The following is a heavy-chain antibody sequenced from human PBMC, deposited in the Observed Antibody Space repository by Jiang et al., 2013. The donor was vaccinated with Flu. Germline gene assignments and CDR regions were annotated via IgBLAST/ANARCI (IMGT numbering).Heavy chain of an antibody. V-gene: IGHV4-38-2*02. Sequence: GSGLVKPSETLSLTCAVSGYSISSGYYWGWIRQPPGKGLEWIGSIYHSGSTYYNPSLKSRVTISVDTSKNQFSLKLSSVTAADTAVYYCARDSPQGYDINDYWGQGTLVTVSS. D-gene: IGHD5-12*01. CDR1: GYSISSGYY. J-gene: IGHJ4*02. CDR3: ARDSPQGYDINDY. CDR2: IYHSGST.